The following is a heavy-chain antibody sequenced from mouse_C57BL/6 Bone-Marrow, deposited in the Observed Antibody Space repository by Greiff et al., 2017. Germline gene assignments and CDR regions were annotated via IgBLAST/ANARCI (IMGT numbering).Heavy chain of an antibody. CDR1: GYTFTSYW. J-gene: IGHJ4*01. CDR2: INPSNGGT. V-gene: IGHV1-53*01. CDR3: AREEITTVVDMDY. D-gene: IGHD1-1*01. Sequence: VQLQQPGTELVKPGASAKLSCKASGYTFTSYWMHWVKQRPGQGLEWIGNINPSNGGTNYNEKFKSKATLTVDKSSSTAYMQLSSLTSEDSAVYYCAREEITTVVDMDYWGQGTSVTVAS.